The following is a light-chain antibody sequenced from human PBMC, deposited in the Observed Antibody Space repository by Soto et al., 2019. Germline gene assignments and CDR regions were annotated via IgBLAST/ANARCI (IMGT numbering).Light chain of an antibody. Sequence: EVVLTQCPGTLSLSLGERATLSCRASQSITSNYVAWYQQKPGQAPRLLIYGVSNRATGIPDRFSGSGSGTDFTLTISRLEPEDFAVYYCHQYGISPRSFGQGTKVEIK. J-gene: IGKJ1*01. CDR1: QSITSNY. CDR3: HQYGISPRS. V-gene: IGKV3-20*01. CDR2: GVS.